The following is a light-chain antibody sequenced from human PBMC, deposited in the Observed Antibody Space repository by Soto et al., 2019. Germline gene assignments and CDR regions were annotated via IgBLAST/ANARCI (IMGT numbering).Light chain of an antibody. Sequence: QSVLTQPPSVSAAPGQRVTISCSGSTSNIGKNYLSWYQQLPGAAPKLLIYDNIQRSSGIPDRFSGSKSGTSATLGITGLQTGDEADDYCATWDSSLRAVVFGGGTKLTVL. CDR3: ATWDSSLRAVV. V-gene: IGLV1-51*01. J-gene: IGLJ2*01. CDR1: TSNIGKNY. CDR2: DNI.